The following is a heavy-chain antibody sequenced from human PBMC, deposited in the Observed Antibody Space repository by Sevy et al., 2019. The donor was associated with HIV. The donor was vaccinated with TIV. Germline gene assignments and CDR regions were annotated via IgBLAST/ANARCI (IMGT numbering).Heavy chain of an antibody. D-gene: IGHD3-3*01. CDR1: GGSISSYY. CDR3: AGSGFLEWPGSFRGPRNWFDP. Sequence: SETLSLTCTVSGGSISSYYWSWIRQPPGKGLEWIGYIYYSGSTNYNPSLKSRVTISVDTSKNQFSLKLSSVTAADTAVYDCAGSGFLEWPGSFRGPRNWFDPWGQGTLVTVSS. CDR2: IYYSGST. J-gene: IGHJ5*02. V-gene: IGHV4-59*13.